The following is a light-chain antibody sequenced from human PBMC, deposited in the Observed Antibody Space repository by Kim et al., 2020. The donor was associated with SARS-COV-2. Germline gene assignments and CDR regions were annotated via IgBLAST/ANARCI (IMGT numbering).Light chain of an antibody. CDR3: QQSHSFPALS. J-gene: IGKJ4*02. V-gene: IGKV1-39*01. Sequence: VGDKVTSTCRSRRNINNYLSGVQQQPGKAPKLLISASSSLQDGVPARFSGGGSGTQFTLTISSLQPEDFATYYCQQSHSFPALSFGGGTKVDIK. CDR2: ASS. CDR1: RNINNY.